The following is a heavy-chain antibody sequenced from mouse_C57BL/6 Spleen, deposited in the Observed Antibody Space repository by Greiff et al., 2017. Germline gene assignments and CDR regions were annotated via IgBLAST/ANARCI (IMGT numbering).Heavy chain of an antibody. CDR3: ARPVVAEEREYFDV. D-gene: IGHD1-1*01. CDR1: GYTFTSYW. J-gene: IGHJ1*03. CDR2: IDPSDSYT. Sequence: QVQLQQPGAELVMPGASVKLSCKASGYTFTSYWMHWVKQRPGQGLEWIGEIDPSDSYTNYNQKFKGKSTLTVDKSSSTAYMQLSSLTSEDSAVYYCARPVVAEEREYFDVWGTGTTVTVSS. V-gene: IGHV1-69*01.